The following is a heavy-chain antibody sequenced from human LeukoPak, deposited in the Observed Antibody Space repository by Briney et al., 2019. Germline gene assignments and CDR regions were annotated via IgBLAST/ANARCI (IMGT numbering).Heavy chain of an antibody. CDR1: VYTFSSYA. D-gene: IGHD4-17*01. CDR2: INTNTGNP. CDR3: ARSNNDGDYLGVGFDY. V-gene: IGHV7-4-1*02. Sequence: GASVKVSCKASVYTFSSYAMNWVRQAPGQGLEWMGWINTNTGNPTYAQGFTGRFVFSLDTSVSTAYLQISSLQAEDTAVYYCARSNNDGDYLGVGFDYWGQGTLVTVSS. J-gene: IGHJ4*02.